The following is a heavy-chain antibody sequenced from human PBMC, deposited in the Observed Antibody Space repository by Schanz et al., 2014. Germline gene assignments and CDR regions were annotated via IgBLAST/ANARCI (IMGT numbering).Heavy chain of an antibody. CDR3: ARGIPYCSSTSGSGLDAYDV. V-gene: IGHV1-18*01. Sequence: QVQLVQSAPEVKKPGASVKVSCKASGYTFTSYGITWVRQAPGQGLEWMGWISAYNGHTTYAQKFQGRVTMTTGTATRTAYMEPRNVIYDDTTMYYCARGIPYCSSTSGSGLDAYDVWGQGTLVTVSS. J-gene: IGHJ3*01. CDR2: ISAYNGHT. CDR1: GYTFTSYG. D-gene: IGHD2-2*01.